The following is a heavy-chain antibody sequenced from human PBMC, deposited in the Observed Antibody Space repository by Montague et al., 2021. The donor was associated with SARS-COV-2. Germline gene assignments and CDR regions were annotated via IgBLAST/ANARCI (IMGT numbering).Heavy chain of an antibody. Sequence: SLRLSCAASGFNFSDYYMTWVRQAPGKGLEWISYINSRSTYTNYADSLKGRFTISRDNAKNSLYLQMDSLRAEDTGVYYCAGEAHLATRPGWSDWFAPWGQGTLVTVSS. V-gene: IGHV3-11*06. CDR3: AGEAHLATRPGWSDWFAP. CDR2: INSRSTYT. J-gene: IGHJ5*02. CDR1: GFNFSDYY. D-gene: IGHD6-6*01.